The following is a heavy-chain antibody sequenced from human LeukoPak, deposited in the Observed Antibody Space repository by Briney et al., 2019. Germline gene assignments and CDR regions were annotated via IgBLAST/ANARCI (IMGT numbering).Heavy chain of an antibody. Sequence: GGSLRLSCAASGFTFSSYAMSWVRQAPGKGLEWVSAISGSGGSTYYADSVKGRFTISRDNSKNTLHLQMNSLRAEDTAVYYCAKAAAMVTAYYYYYYMDVWGKGTTVTVSS. CDR3: AKAAAMVTAYYYYYYMDV. CDR2: ISGSGGST. D-gene: IGHD5-18*01. CDR1: GFTFSSYA. V-gene: IGHV3-23*01. J-gene: IGHJ6*03.